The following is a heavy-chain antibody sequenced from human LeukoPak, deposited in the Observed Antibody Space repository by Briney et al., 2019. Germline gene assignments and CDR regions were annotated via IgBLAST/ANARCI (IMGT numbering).Heavy chain of an antibody. Sequence: PGGSLRLSCAASGFTVSSDYMSWVRQAPGKGLEWVSSISSSSSYIYYADSVKGRFTISRDNAKNSLYLQMNSLRAEDTAVYYCARGKGSGYYALTGDNWFDPWGQGTLVTVSS. CDR3: ARGKGSGYYALTGDNWFDP. V-gene: IGHV3-21*01. J-gene: IGHJ5*02. D-gene: IGHD3-22*01. CDR1: GFTVSSDY. CDR2: ISSSSSYI.